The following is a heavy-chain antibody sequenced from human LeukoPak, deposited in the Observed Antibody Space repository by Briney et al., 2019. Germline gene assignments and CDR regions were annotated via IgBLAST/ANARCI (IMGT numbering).Heavy chain of an antibody. CDR2: ISTSSSTI. J-gene: IGHJ4*02. CDR3: ARTIAEAARFDY. CDR1: GFTFSSYN. D-gene: IGHD6-13*01. V-gene: IGHV3-48*01. Sequence: PGGSLRLSCAASGFTFSSYNMNWVRQAPGKGLEWVSHISTSSSTIYYADSVKGRFTISRDNAKNSLYLQMNSLRAEDTAVYYCARTIAEAARFDYWGQGTLATVSS.